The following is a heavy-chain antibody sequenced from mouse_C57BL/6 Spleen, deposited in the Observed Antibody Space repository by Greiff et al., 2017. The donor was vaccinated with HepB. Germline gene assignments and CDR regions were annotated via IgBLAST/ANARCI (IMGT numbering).Heavy chain of an antibody. D-gene: IGHD2-1*01. J-gene: IGHJ2*01. Sequence: QVQLQQPGAELVMPGASVKLSCKASGYTFTSYWMHWVKQRPGQGLEWIGEIDPSDSYTNYNQKFKGKSTLTVDKSSSTAYMQLSSLTSEDSAVYYCARDYGNYIDYWGQGTTLTVSS. CDR3: ARDYGNYIDY. CDR1: GYTFTSYW. CDR2: IDPSDSYT. V-gene: IGHV1-69*01.